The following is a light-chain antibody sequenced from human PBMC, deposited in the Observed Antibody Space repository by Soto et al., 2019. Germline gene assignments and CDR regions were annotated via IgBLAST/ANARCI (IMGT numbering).Light chain of an antibody. CDR2: RNN. J-gene: IGLJ2*01. Sequence: QLVLTQTPSAPGTPGQRVTISCSGSSSNIGSNYVYWYQQLPGTAPKVLIYRNNQRPSGVPDRFSGSKSGTSASLAISGLRSEDEADYYCAAWDDSLSGVVFGGGTKLTVL. CDR1: SSNIGSNY. V-gene: IGLV1-47*01. CDR3: AAWDDSLSGVV.